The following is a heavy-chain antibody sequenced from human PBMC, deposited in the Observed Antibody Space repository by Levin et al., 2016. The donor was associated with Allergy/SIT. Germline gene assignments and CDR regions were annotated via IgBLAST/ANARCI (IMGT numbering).Heavy chain of an antibody. D-gene: IGHD5-18*01. V-gene: IGHV1-69*02. J-gene: IGHJ4*02. CDR2: IIPILGIA. Sequence: WVRQAPGQGLEWMGRIIPILGIANYAQKFQGRVTITADKSTSTAYMELSSLRSEDTAVYYCASVYTDTAMVLIDYWGQGTLVTVSS. CDR3: ASVYTDTAMVLIDY.